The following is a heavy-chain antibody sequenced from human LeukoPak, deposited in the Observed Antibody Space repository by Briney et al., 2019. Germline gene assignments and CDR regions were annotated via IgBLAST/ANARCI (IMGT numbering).Heavy chain of an antibody. D-gene: IGHD6-19*01. J-gene: IGHJ4*02. Sequence: ASVKVSCKASGYTFTGYYMHWVRQAPGQGLEWMGWINPNSGGTNYAQKFQGWVTMTRDTSISTAYMELSRLRSDDTAVYYCARGYGRIAVAVAFDYWGQGTLVTVSS. CDR3: ARGYGRIAVAVAFDY. CDR1: GYTFTGYY. V-gene: IGHV1-2*04. CDR2: INPNSGGT.